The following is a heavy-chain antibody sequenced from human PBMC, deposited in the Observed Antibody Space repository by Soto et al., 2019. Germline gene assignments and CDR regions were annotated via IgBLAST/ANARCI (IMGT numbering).Heavy chain of an antibody. V-gene: IGHV1-8*01. D-gene: IGHD3-16*02. J-gene: IGHJ6*03. CDR1: GYTFTSYD. Sequence: ASVKVSCKASGYTFTSYDINWVRQATGQGLEWMGWMNPNSGNTGYAQKFQGRVTMTRNTSISTAYRELSSLRSEDTAVYYCARGRQPAYDYIWGSYRGGGLDYYYYMDVWGKGTTVTVSS. CDR3: ARGRQPAYDYIWGSYRGGGLDYYYYMDV. CDR2: MNPNSGNT.